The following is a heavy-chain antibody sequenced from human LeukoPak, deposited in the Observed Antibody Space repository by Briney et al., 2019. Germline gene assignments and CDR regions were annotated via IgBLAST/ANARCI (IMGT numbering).Heavy chain of an antibody. CDR1: GGTFSSYA. D-gene: IGHD3-10*01. CDR3: AGENGGWLNSFDY. V-gene: IGHV1-69*06. J-gene: IGHJ4*02. CDR2: IIPIFGTA. Sequence: GSSVKVSCKASGGTFSSYAISWVRQAPGQGLEWMGGIIPIFGTANYAQKLQGRVTITADKSTSTAYMELSSLRSEDTAVYYCAGENGGWLNSFDYWGQGTLVTVSS.